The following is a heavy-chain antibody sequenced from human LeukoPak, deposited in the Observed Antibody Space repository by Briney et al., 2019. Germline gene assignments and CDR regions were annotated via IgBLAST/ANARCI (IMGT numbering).Heavy chain of an antibody. CDR1: GGSISSGDYY. D-gene: IGHD3-10*01. CDR3: ARPRITMVRGVISGWFDP. CDR2: IYYSGST. J-gene: IGHJ5*02. Sequence: PSQTLSLTCTVSGGSISSGDYYWSWIRQPPGKGLEWIGYIYYSGSTYYNPSLKSRVTISVDTSKNQFSLKLSSVTAAETAVYYCARPRITMVRGVISGWFDPWGQGTLVTVSS. V-gene: IGHV4-30-4*01.